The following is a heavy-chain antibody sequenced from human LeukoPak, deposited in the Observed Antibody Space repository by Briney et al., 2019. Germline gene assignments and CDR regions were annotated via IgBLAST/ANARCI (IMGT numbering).Heavy chain of an antibody. Sequence: PSETLSLTCTVSGGSISSSTFYWGWIRQPPGMGLEWIGTIYYSGSTYYNPALKSRVTISVDTSKNQFSLRLSSVTAAVTAVYYCARGYYHDFWGQGTLVTVSS. J-gene: IGHJ4*02. D-gene: IGHD3-10*01. CDR3: ARGYYHDF. CDR1: GGSISSSTFY. CDR2: IYYSGST. V-gene: IGHV4-39*01.